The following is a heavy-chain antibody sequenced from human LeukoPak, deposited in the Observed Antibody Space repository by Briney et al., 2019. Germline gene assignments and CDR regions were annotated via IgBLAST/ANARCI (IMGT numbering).Heavy chain of an antibody. D-gene: IGHD3-22*01. J-gene: IGHJ4*02. CDR2: ICDSGDT. CDR3: ARSPTYFYDGSGYPRGFDY. CDR1: VGSISSYY. V-gene: IGHV4-59*01. Sequence: PSEAVSLTCTVSVGSISSYYWTWIRQPPGKGLEWIGYICDSGDTNYNPSLKSRVTISVDTSKNQFSLKLTSLTAADTAVYYCARSPTYFYDGSGYPRGFDYWGQGTPVTV.